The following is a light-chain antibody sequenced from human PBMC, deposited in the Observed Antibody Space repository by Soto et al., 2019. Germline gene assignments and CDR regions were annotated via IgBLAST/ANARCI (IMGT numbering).Light chain of an antibody. CDR1: SSDVGGYNY. Sequence: QSALTQPASVSGSPGQSITISCTGTSSDVGGYNYVSWYQQHPGKAPKLMIYDVSNRPSGVSNRFSGSKSGNTASLTISGLQAEDEADYYCSSYTSSSXVVXXXGTKVTXL. J-gene: IGLJ2*01. CDR3: SSYTSSSXVV. CDR2: DVS. V-gene: IGLV2-14*01.